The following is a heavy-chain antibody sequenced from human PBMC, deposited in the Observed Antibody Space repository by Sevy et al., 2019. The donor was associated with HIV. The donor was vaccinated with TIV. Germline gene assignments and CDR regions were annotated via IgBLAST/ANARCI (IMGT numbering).Heavy chain of an antibody. D-gene: IGHD3-9*01. CDR1: EFTFDDYA. Sequence: GGSLRLSCAASEFTFDDYAMHWVRQAPGKGLEWVSGISWNSGSIGYADSVKGRFTISRDNAKNSLYLQMNSLRAEDTALYYCAKGGLGYDILTGYYGAFDYWGQGTLVTVSS. J-gene: IGHJ4*02. CDR3: AKGGLGYDILTGYYGAFDY. CDR2: ISWNSGSI. V-gene: IGHV3-9*01.